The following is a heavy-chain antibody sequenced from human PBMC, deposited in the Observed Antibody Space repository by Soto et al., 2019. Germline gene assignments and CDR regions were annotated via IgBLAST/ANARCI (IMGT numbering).Heavy chain of an antibody. D-gene: IGHD4-17*01. CDR1: GGSVNIGTYY. CDR2: IYYSGST. CDR3: ARNPTV. V-gene: IGHV4-31*03. Sequence: TLSLTCTVPGGSVNIGTYYWSWIRQHPGKGLEWIGYIYYSGSTYYNPSLKSRVTISVDTSKNQFSLKLSSVTAADTAVYYCARNPTVWGQGTLVTVSS. J-gene: IGHJ4*02.